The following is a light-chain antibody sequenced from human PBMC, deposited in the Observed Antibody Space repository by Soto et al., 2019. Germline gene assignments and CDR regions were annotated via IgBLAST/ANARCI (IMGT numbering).Light chain of an antibody. CDR2: GAS. Sequence: EIVMTQSPATLSVSPWERATLSCRASQSVSSNLAWYQQKPGQAPRLLIYGASTRATGIPARFSGSGSGTEFTLTISSLQSEDLAVYYCHQYHNWHTFGGGTKVEIK. V-gene: IGKV3-15*01. J-gene: IGKJ4*01. CDR1: QSVSSN. CDR3: HQYHNWHT.